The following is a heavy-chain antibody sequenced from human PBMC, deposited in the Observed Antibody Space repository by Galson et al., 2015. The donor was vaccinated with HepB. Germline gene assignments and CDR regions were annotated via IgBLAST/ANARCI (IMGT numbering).Heavy chain of an antibody. V-gene: IGHV1-2*06. D-gene: IGHD3-22*01. J-gene: IGHJ4*02. CDR2: INPNSGGT. Sequence: SVKVSCKASGYTFTGYYMHWVRQAPGQGLEWMGRINPNSGGTNYAQKFQGRVTMTRDTSISTAYMELSRLRSDDTAVYYCARDGGDSSGYYSHWGYWGQGTLVTVSS. CDR3: ARDGGDSSGYYSHWGY. CDR1: GYTFTGYY.